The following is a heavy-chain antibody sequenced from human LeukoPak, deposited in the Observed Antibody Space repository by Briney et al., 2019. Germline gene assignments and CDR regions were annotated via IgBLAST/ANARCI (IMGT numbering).Heavy chain of an antibody. J-gene: IGHJ3*02. D-gene: IGHD3-10*01. Sequence: ASVKVSCKASGYTFTSYGISWVRQAPGQGLEWMGWISAYNGNTNYAQKLQGRVTMTTDTSTSTAYMELRSLRSDDTAVYYCASEAYYFGSGSSSRDAFDIWGQGTMVTVSS. CDR2: ISAYNGNT. CDR3: ASEAYYFGSGSSSRDAFDI. V-gene: IGHV1-18*01. CDR1: GYTFTSYG.